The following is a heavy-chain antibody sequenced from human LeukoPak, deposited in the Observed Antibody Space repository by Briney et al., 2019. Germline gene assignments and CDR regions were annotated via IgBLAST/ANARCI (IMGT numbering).Heavy chain of an antibody. V-gene: IGHV4-38-2*02. D-gene: IGHD1-7*01. J-gene: IGHJ3*02. CDR1: GYSISSGYY. CDR3: ARPKNYIDAFDI. Sequence: SETLSLTCTVSGYSISSGYYWGWIRQPPGKGLEWIGSIYHSGSTYYNPSLKSRVTISVDTSKNQFSLKLSSVTAADTAIYYCARPKNYIDAFDIWGQGTVVTVSS. CDR2: IYHSGST.